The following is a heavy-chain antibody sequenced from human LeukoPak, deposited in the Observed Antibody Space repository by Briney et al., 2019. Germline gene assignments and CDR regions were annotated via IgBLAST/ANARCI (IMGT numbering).Heavy chain of an antibody. Sequence: GGSLRLSCAASGFTFSSYWMHWVRQAPGKGLVWVSRINIDGRSTSYADSVKGGFTISRDNAKNTLYLQMNSLRAEDTAVYYCARDRGSRYFDWLSQDAFDIWGQGTMVTVSS. CDR2: INIDGRST. D-gene: IGHD3-9*01. V-gene: IGHV3-74*01. J-gene: IGHJ3*02. CDR3: ARDRGSRYFDWLSQDAFDI. CDR1: GFTFSSYW.